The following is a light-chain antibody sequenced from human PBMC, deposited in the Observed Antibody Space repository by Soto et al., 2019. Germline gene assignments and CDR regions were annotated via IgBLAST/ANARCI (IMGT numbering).Light chain of an antibody. CDR2: GAS. CDR1: QSVSRSY. Sequence: EIVLTQSPGTLSLSPGDRATLSCRASQSVSRSYLGWYQQKPGQPPRLLMYGASIRAAGVPDRFSGSGSGTEFTLTISRLEPEDFTVYYWHHYETFGQGTKVDIK. V-gene: IGKV3-20*01. J-gene: IGKJ1*01. CDR3: HHYET.